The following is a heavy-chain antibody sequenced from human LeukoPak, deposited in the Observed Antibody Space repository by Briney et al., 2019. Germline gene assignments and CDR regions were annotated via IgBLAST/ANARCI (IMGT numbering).Heavy chain of an antibody. J-gene: IGHJ3*02. Sequence: GGSLRLSCAASGFTFSSYWMSWVRQAPGKGLEWVANIKQDGSEKYYVDSVKGRFTISRDNAKNSLYLQMNSLRAEDAAVYYCARHLHDYGDKLDAFDIWDQGTTVTVSS. V-gene: IGHV3-7*01. CDR2: IKQDGSEK. CDR1: GFTFSSYW. D-gene: IGHD4-17*01. CDR3: ARHLHDYGDKLDAFDI.